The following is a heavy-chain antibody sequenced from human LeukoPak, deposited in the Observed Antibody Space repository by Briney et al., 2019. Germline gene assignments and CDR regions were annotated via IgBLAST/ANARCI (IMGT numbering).Heavy chain of an antibody. Sequence: GMSLRLSCAASGFTFSTSGMHWVRQTPGKGLEWVGVISYDGSFTYYAESVKGRFTISRDNSKNTVFLQMKSLRAEDTAVYYCAKDERGYSSTWRSSSNYFDYWGQGTLVTVSS. CDR3: AKDERGYSSTWRSSSNYFDY. CDR1: GFTFSTSG. D-gene: IGHD6-13*01. V-gene: IGHV3-30*18. J-gene: IGHJ4*02. CDR2: ISYDGSFT.